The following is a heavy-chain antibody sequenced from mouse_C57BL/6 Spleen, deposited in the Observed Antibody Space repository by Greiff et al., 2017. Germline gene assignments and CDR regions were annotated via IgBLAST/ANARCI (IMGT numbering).Heavy chain of an antibody. CDR1: GYSITSGYD. J-gene: IGHJ2*01. V-gene: IGHV3-1*01. D-gene: IGHD4-1*01. Sequence: EVQGVESGPGMVKPSQSLSLTCTVTGYSITSGYDWHWIRHFPGNKLEWMGYISYSGSTNYNPSLKSRISITHDTSKNHFFLKLNSVTTEDTATYYCARGGLGRNFDYWGQGTTLTVSS. CDR2: ISYSGST. CDR3: ARGGLGRNFDY.